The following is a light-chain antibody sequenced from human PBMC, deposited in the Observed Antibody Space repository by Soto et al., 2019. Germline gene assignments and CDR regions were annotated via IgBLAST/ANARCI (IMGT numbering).Light chain of an antibody. CDR1: SSNIGSNA. CDR2: SDN. CDR3: SAWDDSLSVWV. V-gene: IGLV1-44*01. Sequence: QSVLTQPPSAPGSPGQRVTISCSGSSSNIGSNAVNWYRQVPGTAPKVFIHSDNQRPSGVPDRISGSKSGTSASLAISRLQSEDEADYYCSAWDDSLSVWVFGGGTKVTVL. J-gene: IGLJ3*02.